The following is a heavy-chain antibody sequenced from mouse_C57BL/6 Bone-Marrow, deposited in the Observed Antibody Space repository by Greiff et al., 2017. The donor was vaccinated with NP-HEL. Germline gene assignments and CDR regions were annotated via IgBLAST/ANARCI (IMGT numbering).Heavy chain of an antibody. CDR3: AKGGTTVVRQYFDV. J-gene: IGHJ1*03. V-gene: IGHV2-4*01. CDR2: IWSGGST. CDR1: GFSLTSYG. D-gene: IGHD1-1*01. Sequence: QVQLQQSGPGLVQPSQSLSITCTVSGFSLTSYGVHWVRQPPGKGLEWLGVIWSGGSTDYNAAFISRLSISKDNSKSQVFFKMNSLQADDTAIYYCAKGGTTVVRQYFDVWGTGTTVTVSS.